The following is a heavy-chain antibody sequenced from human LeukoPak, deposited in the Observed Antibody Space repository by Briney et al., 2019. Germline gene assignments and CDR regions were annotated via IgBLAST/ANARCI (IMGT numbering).Heavy chain of an antibody. CDR2: IYSGGST. D-gene: IGHD4-17*01. J-gene: IGHJ2*01. Sequence: AGGSLRLSCAASGFTVSSNYMGWVRQAPGKGLEWVSVIYSGGSTYYADSVKGRFTISRDNSKNTLYLQMNSLRAEDTAVYYCASSYGDYGGNWYFDLWGRGTLVTVSS. CDR1: GFTVSSNY. V-gene: IGHV3-66*01. CDR3: ASSYGDYGGNWYFDL.